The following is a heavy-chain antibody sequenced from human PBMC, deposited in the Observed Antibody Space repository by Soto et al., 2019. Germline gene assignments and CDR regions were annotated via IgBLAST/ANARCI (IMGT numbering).Heavy chain of an antibody. CDR2: ISWNSGSI. V-gene: IGHV3-9*01. D-gene: IGHD6-6*01. Sequence: GGSLRLSCAASGFTFDDYAMHWVRQAPGKGLEWVSGISWNSGSIGYADSVKGRFTISRDNAKNSLYLQVNSLRAEDTALYYCAKGPDSSSYDYYYYMDVWGKGTTVTVSS. CDR3: AKGPDSSSYDYYYYMDV. CDR1: GFTFDDYA. J-gene: IGHJ6*03.